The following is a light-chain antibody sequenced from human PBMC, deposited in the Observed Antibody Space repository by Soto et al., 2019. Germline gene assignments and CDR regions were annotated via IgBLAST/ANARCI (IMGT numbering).Light chain of an antibody. V-gene: IGKV3D-15*01. CDR2: AAS. CDR1: QSIGSN. Sequence: EIVMTHSPSTLSVSPVERATLSFMASQSIGSNLAWYQQKPGQAPRLLIYAASSRATGIPDRFSGSGSGTDFTLTISSLQPEDFATYYCQKSYSTPVNFGQGTRLEIK. CDR3: QKSYSTPVN. J-gene: IGKJ5*01.